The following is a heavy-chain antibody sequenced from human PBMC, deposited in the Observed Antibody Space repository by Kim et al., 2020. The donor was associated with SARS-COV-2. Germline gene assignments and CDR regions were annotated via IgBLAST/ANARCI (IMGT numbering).Heavy chain of an antibody. CDR3: ARAGVRYSYGHRYYFDY. V-gene: IGHV4-31*03. Sequence: SETLSLTCTVSGGSISSGGYYWSWIRQHPGKGLEWIGYIYYSGSTYYNPSLKSRVTISVDTSKNQFSLRLSSVTAADTAVYYCARAGVRYSYGHRYYFDYWGQGTLVTVSS. D-gene: IGHD5-18*01. CDR1: GGSISSGGYY. J-gene: IGHJ4*02. CDR2: IYYSGST.